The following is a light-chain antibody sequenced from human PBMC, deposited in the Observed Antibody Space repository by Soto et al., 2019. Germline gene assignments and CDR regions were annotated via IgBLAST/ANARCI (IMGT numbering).Light chain of an antibody. Sequence: DILLTQSPSTLSSSAGDRATLTCRASKSVSTYFTWYQHKPGTAPNLLIYDAYRVHSGRPSRFTGSGSRTDFTLTISNLQPEESAGYFCQQSSSSPFTFGPGTRLEIK. CDR1: KSVSTY. CDR3: QQSSSSPFT. CDR2: DAY. J-gene: IGKJ2*01. V-gene: IGKV1-39*01.